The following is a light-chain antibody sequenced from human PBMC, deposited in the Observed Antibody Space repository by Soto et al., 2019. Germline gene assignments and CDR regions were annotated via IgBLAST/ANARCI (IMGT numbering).Light chain of an antibody. CDR1: QSVRSNY. CDR3: LQYRDFPRT. J-gene: IGKJ1*01. V-gene: IGKV3-20*01. Sequence: EIVLTQSPGTLSLSPGERATLSCRASQSVRSNYLALYQQKPGQAPRLLIYNSSTRATGIPDRFSGSGSGTDFSLTISMLEPEDFARYFCLQYRDFPRTFGQGTQVEIK. CDR2: NSS.